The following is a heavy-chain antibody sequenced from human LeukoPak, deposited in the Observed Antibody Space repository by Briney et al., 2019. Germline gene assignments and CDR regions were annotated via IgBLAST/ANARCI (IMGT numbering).Heavy chain of an antibody. CDR2: IKQDGSEI. Sequence: GGSLRLSCAASGFTFNSYAMTWVRQAPGEGLKFVANIKQDGSEINYADSVKGRFTVSRDNAKNSLYLQMNSLRAEDTALYYCARERQQLLYFDYWGQGTLVTVSS. CDR3: ARERQQLLYFDY. J-gene: IGHJ4*02. CDR1: GFTFNSYA. D-gene: IGHD6-13*01. V-gene: IGHV3-7*01.